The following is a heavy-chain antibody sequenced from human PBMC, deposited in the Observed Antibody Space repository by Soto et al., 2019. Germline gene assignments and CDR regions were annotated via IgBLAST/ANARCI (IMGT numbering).Heavy chain of an antibody. CDR2: IYYSGST. CDR3: ARGYYYGSGIYSQSKYYYGMDV. D-gene: IGHD3-10*01. Sequence: SETLSLTCTVSGGSISSYYWSWIRQPPGKGLEWIGYIYYSGSTNYNPCLKSRVTISVDTSKNQFSLKLSSVTAADTAVYYCARGYYYGSGIYSQSKYYYGMDVWGQRTTVSVSS. CDR1: GGSISSYY. V-gene: IGHV4-59*01. J-gene: IGHJ6*02.